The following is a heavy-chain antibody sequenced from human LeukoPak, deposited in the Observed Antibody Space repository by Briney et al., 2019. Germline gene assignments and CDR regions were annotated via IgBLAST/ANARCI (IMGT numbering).Heavy chain of an antibody. J-gene: IGHJ4*02. Sequence: SETLSLTCTVSGGSISSYYWSWIRQPPGKGLEWIGYIYYSGSTNYNPSLKNRVTISVDTSKYQFSLKLSAVTAADTDGYYCARDCSSTSCYGTFDYWGQGTLVTVSS. CDR3: ARDCSSTSCYGTFDY. V-gene: IGHV4-59*01. CDR1: GGSISSYY. D-gene: IGHD2-2*01. CDR2: IYYSGST.